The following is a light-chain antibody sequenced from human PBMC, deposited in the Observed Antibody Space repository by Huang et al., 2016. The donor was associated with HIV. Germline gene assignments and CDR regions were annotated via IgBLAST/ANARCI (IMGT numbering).Light chain of an antibody. J-gene: IGKJ1*01. CDR1: QSISSW. CDR3: QQYDSYSRWT. V-gene: IGKV1-5*03. CDR2: QAS. Sequence: DIQMTQSPSTLSASVGDRVSITCRASQSISSWLAWYQQKPGKAPKLLIYQASSLQNGGPTRVRGSGIGTEITFTISSLQPDDFATYYCQQYDSYSRWTFGQGTKVEVK.